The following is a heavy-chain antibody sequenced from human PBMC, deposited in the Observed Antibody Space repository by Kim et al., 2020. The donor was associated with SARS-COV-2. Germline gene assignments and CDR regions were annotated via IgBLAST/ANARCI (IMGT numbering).Heavy chain of an antibody. CDR3: TRHVSMVRGVRGYYGMDV. D-gene: IGHD3-10*01. V-gene: IGHV3-73*01. J-gene: IGHJ6*02. Sequence: KGRFTISRDDSNNTAYLQMNSLKTEDTAVYYCTRHVSMVRGVRGYYGMDVWGQGTTVTVSS.